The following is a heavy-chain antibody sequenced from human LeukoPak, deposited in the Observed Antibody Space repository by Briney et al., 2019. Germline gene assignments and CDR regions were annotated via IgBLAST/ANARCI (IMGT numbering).Heavy chain of an antibody. V-gene: IGHV3-30*02. CDR3: AKVVGYTVTNPFDY. CDR1: GFTFSSYG. J-gene: IGHJ4*02. CDR2: IRYDGSNK. D-gene: IGHD4-17*01. Sequence: PGESLRLSCAASGFTFSSYGMHWVRQAPGKGLEWVAFIRYDGSNKYYADSVKGRFTISRDNSKNTLYLQMNSLRAEDTAVYYCAKVVGYTVTNPFDYWGQGTLVTVSS.